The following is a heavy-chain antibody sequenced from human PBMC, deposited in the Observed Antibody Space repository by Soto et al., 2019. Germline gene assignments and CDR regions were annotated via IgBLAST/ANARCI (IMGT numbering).Heavy chain of an antibody. J-gene: IGHJ6*02. D-gene: IGHD6-19*01. Sequence: SETLSLTCSVSGGSVSSGSYYWSWIRQPPGKGLEWIGYIYYSGSTNYNPSLKSRVTISVDTSKNQFSLKLSSVTAADTAVYYCARGAVAGNYYYYYGMDVWGQGTTVTVSS. V-gene: IGHV4-61*01. CDR2: IYYSGST. CDR1: GGSVSSGSYY. CDR3: ARGAVAGNYYYYYGMDV.